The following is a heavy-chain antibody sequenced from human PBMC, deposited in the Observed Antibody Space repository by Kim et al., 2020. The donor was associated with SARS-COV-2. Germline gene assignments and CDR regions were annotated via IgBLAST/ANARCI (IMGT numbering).Heavy chain of an antibody. V-gene: IGHV4-34*01. CDR3: ARGAISGVAILGN. CDR1: GGSFSNYY. J-gene: IGHJ4*02. Sequence: SETLSLTCAVYGGSFSNYYWSWIRQSPGKGLEWIGEINHRGNTNYNPSLESRVTVSADTSKNQLSRKLTSVTAADTALYYCARGAISGVAILGNWGQGTLVTVAS. D-gene: IGHD3-3*01. CDR2: INHRGNT.